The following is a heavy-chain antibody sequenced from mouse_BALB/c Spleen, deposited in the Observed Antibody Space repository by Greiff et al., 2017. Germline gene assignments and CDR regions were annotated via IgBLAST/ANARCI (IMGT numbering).Heavy chain of an antibody. CDR1: GYSITSDYA. J-gene: IGHJ3*01. CDR2: ISYSGST. V-gene: IGHV3-2*02. CDR3: ARSLWFAY. D-gene: IGHD6-2*01. Sequence: DVKLVESGPGLVKPSQSLSLTCTVTGYSITSDYAWNWIRQFPGNKLEWMGYISYSGSTSYNPSLKSRISITRDTSKNQFFLQLNSVTTEDTATYYCARSLWFAYWGQGTLVTVSA.